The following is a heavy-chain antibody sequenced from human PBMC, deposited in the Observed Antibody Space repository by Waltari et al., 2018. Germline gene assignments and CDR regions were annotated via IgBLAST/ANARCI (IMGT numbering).Heavy chain of an antibody. CDR2: ISGGGSTI. CDR1: GFVFGDYY. Sequence: QVQLVESGGGLVKPGGSLRLSCAASGFVFGDYYMSWFRQAPGKGLEWISYISGGGSTIYYADSVKGRFTISRDDAKNSLYLQMNSLRAEDTAVYYCARPLSGTYWLYAFDVWGQGTTVTVSS. D-gene: IGHD1-26*01. V-gene: IGHV3-11*04. J-gene: IGHJ3*01. CDR3: ARPLSGTYWLYAFDV.